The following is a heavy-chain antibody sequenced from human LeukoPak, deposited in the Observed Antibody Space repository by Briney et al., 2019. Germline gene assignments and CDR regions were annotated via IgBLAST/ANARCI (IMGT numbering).Heavy chain of an antibody. CDR1: GFTFSSYG. CDR2: ISYDGSNK. D-gene: IGHD3-3*01. CDR3: AKVKSHYDFWSGHDY. J-gene: IGHJ4*02. V-gene: IGHV3-30*18. Sequence: GGSLRLSCAASGFTFSSYGMHWVRQAPGKGLEWVAVISYDGSNKYYADSVKGRFTISRDNSKNTLYLQMNSLRAEDTAVYYCAKVKSHYDFWSGHDYWGQGTLVTVSS.